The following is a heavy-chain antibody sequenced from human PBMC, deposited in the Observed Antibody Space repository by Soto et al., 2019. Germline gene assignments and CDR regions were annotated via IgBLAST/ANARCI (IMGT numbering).Heavy chain of an antibody. V-gene: IGHV3-15*01. D-gene: IGHD3-3*01. CDR2: LKSVSDGGKA. CDR1: GFPINKAW. J-gene: IGHJ4*02. CDR3: TAMRWNFWSTD. Sequence: DVQLVDSGGGLVKPGGSLTLSCAVSGFPINKAWMGWVRQGPGKGLEWVGRLKSVSDGGKAEFTAPVKDRFTISRDDSKNMMYLHMNSLKAEDTAVYFCTAMRWNFWSTDWGQGTLVTVSS.